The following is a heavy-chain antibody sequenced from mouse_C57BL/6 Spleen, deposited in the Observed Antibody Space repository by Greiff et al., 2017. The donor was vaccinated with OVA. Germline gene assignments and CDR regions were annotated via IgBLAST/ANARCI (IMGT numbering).Heavy chain of an antibody. CDR2: IHPNSGST. D-gene: IGHD2-4*01. J-gene: IGHJ2*01. CDR1: GYTFTSYW. V-gene: IGHV1-64*01. CDR3: ARDDYALYDFDY. Sequence: QVQLQQPGAELVKPGASVKLSCKASGYTFTSYWMHWVKQRPGQGLEWIGMIHPNSGSTNYNEKFKSKATLTVDKSSSTAYMQLSSLTSEDSAVYYCARDDYALYDFDYWGQGTTLTVSS.